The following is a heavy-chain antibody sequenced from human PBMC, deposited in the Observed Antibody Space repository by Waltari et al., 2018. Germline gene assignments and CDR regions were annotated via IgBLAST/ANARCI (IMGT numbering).Heavy chain of an antibody. J-gene: IGHJ4*02. V-gene: IGHV4-34*02. CDR1: GGSCSDYW. D-gene: IGHD4-17*01. Sequence: QVQLQQWGAGLLKPSETLSLTCVSYGGSCSDYWWSWIRQPPGKGLEWGGEIYHSGSTNYNPSLKSRVTISVDTSKKQFSLKLSSVTAADTALYYCVRINTVTGSFWGQGTLVTVSS. CDR2: IYHSGST. CDR3: VRINTVTGSF.